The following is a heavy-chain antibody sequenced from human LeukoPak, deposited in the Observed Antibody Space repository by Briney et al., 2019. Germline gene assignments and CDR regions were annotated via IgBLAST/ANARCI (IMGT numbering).Heavy chain of an antibody. D-gene: IGHD5-18*01. CDR2: IASDGSST. Sequence: GGSLRLSCAASGFTFSSYWMNWVRQAPGKGLVWVSRIASDGSSTYYADSVKGRFTISRDNSKNTLYLQMNSLRAEDTAVYYCARDVHTAMGDWGQGTLVTVSS. CDR3: ARDVHTAMGD. V-gene: IGHV3-74*01. CDR1: GFTFSSYW. J-gene: IGHJ4*02.